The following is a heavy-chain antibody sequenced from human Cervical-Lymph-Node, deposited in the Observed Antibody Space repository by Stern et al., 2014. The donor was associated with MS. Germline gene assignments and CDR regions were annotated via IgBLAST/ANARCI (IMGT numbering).Heavy chain of an antibody. CDR2: IYPGDSET. CDR3: ARQTTAWASDV. Sequence: EVQLVESGAELIRPGESLKISCKGSGSKFSIYWIARLRQMTGKGLEWMGIIYPGDSETRYSPAFQGQVTMSADKSTSTAYLQWSSLNASDTAMYFCARQTTAWASDVWGQGTLVTVSS. V-gene: IGHV5-51*01. J-gene: IGHJ4*02. D-gene: IGHD1-14*01. CDR1: GSKFSIYW.